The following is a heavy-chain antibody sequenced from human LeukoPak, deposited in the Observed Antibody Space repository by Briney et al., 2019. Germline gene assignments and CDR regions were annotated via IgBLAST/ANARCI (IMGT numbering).Heavy chain of an antibody. CDR1: GGSISSYY. Sequence: SETLSLTCTVSGGSISSYYWSWIRQPAGKGLEWIGRIYTSGSTNYNPSLKSRVTMSVDTSKNQFSLKLSSVTAADTAVYYCARDTRDKALYYYYMDVWGKGTTVIISS. CDR3: ARDTRDKALYYYYMDV. D-gene: IGHD2-15*01. J-gene: IGHJ6*03. V-gene: IGHV4-4*07. CDR2: IYTSGST.